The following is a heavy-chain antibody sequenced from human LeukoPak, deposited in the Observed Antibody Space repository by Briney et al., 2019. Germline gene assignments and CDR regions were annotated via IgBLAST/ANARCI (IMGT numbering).Heavy chain of an antibody. CDR1: GFTFISYW. CDR3: AKYTSGTSYRGLDQ. V-gene: IGHV3-74*01. Sequence: GGSLRLSCAASGFTFISYWMHWVRQAPGKGLVWVSRINSDGSSTSYADSVKGRFTISRDNAKNTLYLQMNSLRAEDTAVYSCAKYTSGTSYRGLDQWGQGTLVTVSS. CDR2: INSDGSST. D-gene: IGHD3-10*01. J-gene: IGHJ4*02.